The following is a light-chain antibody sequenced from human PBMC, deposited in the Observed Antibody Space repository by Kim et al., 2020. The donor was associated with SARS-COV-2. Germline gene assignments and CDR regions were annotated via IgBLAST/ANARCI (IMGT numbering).Light chain of an antibody. Sequence: GQSLTISCRGTSSDIGNFHYVSWYQQHPGKAPQLIIYDVTKRPPGVSDRFSGSKSGDTASLTISGLQAEDEAHYYCSSYTTASVVIFGGGTQLTVL. CDR2: DVT. J-gene: IGLJ2*01. CDR3: SSYTTASVVI. CDR1: SSDIGNFHY. V-gene: IGLV2-14*03.